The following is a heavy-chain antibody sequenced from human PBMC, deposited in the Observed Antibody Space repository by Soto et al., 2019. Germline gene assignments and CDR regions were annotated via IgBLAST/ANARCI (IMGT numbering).Heavy chain of an antibody. V-gene: IGHV3-21*01. CDR3: ARDAVGYDILTGYSAFYYYYYMDV. Sequence: PGGSLRLSCAASGFTFSSYSMNWVRQAPGKGLEWVSSISSSSSYIYYADSVKGRFTISRDNAKNSLYLQMNSLRAEDTAVYYCARDAVGYDILTGYSAFYYYYYMDVWGKGTTVTVSS. CDR1: GFTFSSYS. D-gene: IGHD3-9*01. J-gene: IGHJ6*03. CDR2: ISSSSSYI.